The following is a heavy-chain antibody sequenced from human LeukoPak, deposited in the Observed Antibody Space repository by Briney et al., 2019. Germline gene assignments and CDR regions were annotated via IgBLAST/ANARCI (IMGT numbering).Heavy chain of an antibody. CDR3: ARVVQLPYYYYYGMDV. CDR1: GFTFSSYS. CDR2: ISSSSSTI. Sequence: GGSLRLSCAASGFTFSSYSMNWVRQAPGKGLEWVSYISSSSSTIYYADSVKGRFTISRDNAKNSLYLQMNSLRDEDTAVYYCARVVQLPYYYYYGMDVWGQGTTVTVSS. J-gene: IGHJ6*02. D-gene: IGHD2-2*01. V-gene: IGHV3-48*02.